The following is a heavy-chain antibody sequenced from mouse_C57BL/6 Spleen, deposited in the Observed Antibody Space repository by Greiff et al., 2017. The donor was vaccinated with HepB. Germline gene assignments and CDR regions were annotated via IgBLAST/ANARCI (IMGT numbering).Heavy chain of an antibody. CDR1: GYKFTSYW. V-gene: IGHV1-5*01. CDR3: TRKGVTTVVASYYFDY. Sequence: EVQLQESGTVLARPGASVKMSCKTSGYKFTSYWMHWVKQRPGQGLEWIGAIYPGNSDTSYNQKFKGKAKLTAVTSASTAYMELSSLTNEDSAVYYCTRKGVTTVVASYYFDYWGQGTTLTVSS. D-gene: IGHD1-1*01. J-gene: IGHJ2*01. CDR2: IYPGNSDT.